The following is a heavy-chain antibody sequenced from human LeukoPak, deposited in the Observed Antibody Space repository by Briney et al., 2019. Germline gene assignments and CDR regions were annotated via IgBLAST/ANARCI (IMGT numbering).Heavy chain of an antibody. CDR1: GFTFSEYY. Sequence: GGSLRLSCVASGFTFSEYYMNWVRQAPGKGLEWLSFISHSGSTKYYADSVKGRFTISRDNARNSLDLQMNGLRAEDTAVYFCVRGFTSMFTYYYYMDVWGKGTTVTVSS. CDR3: VRGFTSMFTYYYYMDV. D-gene: IGHD5-18*01. V-gene: IGHV3-11*04. CDR2: ISHSGSTK. J-gene: IGHJ6*03.